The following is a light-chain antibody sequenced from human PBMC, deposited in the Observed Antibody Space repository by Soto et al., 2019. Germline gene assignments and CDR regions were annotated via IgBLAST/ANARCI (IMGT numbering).Light chain of an antibody. CDR1: SSNIGNNY. J-gene: IGLJ3*02. CDR3: GTWDSSLSAWV. V-gene: IGLV1-51*02. Sequence: QSVLTQPPSVSAAPGQKVTISCSGSSSNIGNNYVSWYQQLPGTAPKLLFYENNKRPSWIPDRFSGSKSGTSATLGITGLQTGDEADYYCGTWDSSLSAWVFGGGTQLTVL. CDR2: ENN.